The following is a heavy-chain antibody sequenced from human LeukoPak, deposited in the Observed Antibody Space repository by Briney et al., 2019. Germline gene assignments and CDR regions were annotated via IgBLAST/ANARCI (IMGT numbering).Heavy chain of an antibody. V-gene: IGHV3-15*01. Sequence: GSLRLSCAASGFTFSNAWMSWVRQAPGKGLEWVGRIKSKTDGGTTDYAAPVKGRFTISRDDSKNTLYLQMDSLKTEDTAVYYCTTSACTNGVCYTSVDYWGQGTLVTVSS. D-gene: IGHD2-8*01. CDR2: IKSKTDGGTT. J-gene: IGHJ4*02. CDR3: TTSACTNGVCYTSVDY. CDR1: GFTFSNAW.